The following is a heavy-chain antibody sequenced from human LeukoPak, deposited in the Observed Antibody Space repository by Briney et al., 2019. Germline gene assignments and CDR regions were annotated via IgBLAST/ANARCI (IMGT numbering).Heavy chain of an antibody. CDR2: IWYDGSIQ. V-gene: IGHV3-33*08. CDR1: GFTFSNCG. J-gene: IGHJ4*02. D-gene: IGHD6-13*01. Sequence: GGSLRLSCVASGFTFSNCGMHWVRQAPGKGLEWVAVIWYDGSIQYYADSVQGRFTISRDSSENTLYLQMNSLRAEDTAVYYCARDKSWYFDYWGQGTLVTVSS. CDR3: ARDKSWYFDY.